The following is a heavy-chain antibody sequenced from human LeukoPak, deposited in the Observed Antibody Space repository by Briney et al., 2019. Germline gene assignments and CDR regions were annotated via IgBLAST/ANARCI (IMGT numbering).Heavy chain of an antibody. CDR1: GGSISSGSYY. D-gene: IGHD1/OR15-1a*01. CDR2: IYTSGST. CDR3: ARDTGTTRFDY. Sequence: TLSLTCTVSGGSISSGSYYWSWIRQPAGKGLEWIGRIYTSGSTNYNPSLKSRVTISVDTSKNQFSLKLSSVTAADTAVYYCARDTGTTRFDYWGQGTLVTVSS. V-gene: IGHV4-61*02. J-gene: IGHJ4*02.